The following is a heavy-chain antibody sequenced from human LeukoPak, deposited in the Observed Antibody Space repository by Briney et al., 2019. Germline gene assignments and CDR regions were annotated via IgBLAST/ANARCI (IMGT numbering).Heavy chain of an antibody. Sequence: SETLSLTCNVSGGSISSYYWSWIRQPAGKGLEWIGHIYTSGSTNYNPSLKSRVTMSVDTSKNQFSLKLRSVTAADTAVYYCARVGDYALKDWGQGTLVTVSS. CDR3: ARVGDYALKD. V-gene: IGHV4-4*07. J-gene: IGHJ4*02. D-gene: IGHD3-16*01. CDR1: GGSISSYY. CDR2: IYTSGST.